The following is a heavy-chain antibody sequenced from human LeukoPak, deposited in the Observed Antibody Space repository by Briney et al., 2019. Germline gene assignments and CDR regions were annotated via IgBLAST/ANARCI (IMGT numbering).Heavy chain of an antibody. CDR3: ARVTLDYYYYYMDV. V-gene: IGHV1-8*03. Sequence: ASVKVSCKASGYTFTSYDINWVRQATGQGLEWMGWMNPNSGNTGYAQKFQGRVTITRNTSISTAYMELSSLRSEDTAVYYCARVTLDYYYYYMDVWGKGTTVTVSS. CDR2: MNPNSGNT. J-gene: IGHJ6*03. CDR1: GYTFTSYD.